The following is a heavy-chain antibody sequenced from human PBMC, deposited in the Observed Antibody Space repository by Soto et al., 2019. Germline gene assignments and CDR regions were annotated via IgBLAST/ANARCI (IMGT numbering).Heavy chain of an antibody. D-gene: IGHD3-16*01. CDR3: ALRLGDPGRLYFDY. V-gene: IGHV4-31*03. CDR1: GGSISSGGYY. CDR2: IYYSGST. Sequence: QMQRQESGPGLVKPSQSLSLTCTVSGGSISSGGYYCSWIRQHPGKGLEWIGYIYYSGSTYYNPSLKSRVSISVDTSKNQFALKLSSVTAAETAVYYCALRLGDPGRLYFDYWGQGTLVTVSS. J-gene: IGHJ4*02.